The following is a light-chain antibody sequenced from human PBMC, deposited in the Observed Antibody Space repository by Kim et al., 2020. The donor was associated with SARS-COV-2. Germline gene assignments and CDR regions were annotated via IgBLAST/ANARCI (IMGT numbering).Light chain of an antibody. CDR1: QSVRSNY. CDR3: QQYGSSPRT. CDR2: IAS. Sequence: SPGERATLSCRASQSVRSNYFAWYQQKPGQAPRLLIYIASNRASGIPDRFSGSGSGTDFTLTISRLEPEDFAVYFCQQYGSSPRTFGQGTKVDIK. J-gene: IGKJ1*01. V-gene: IGKV3-20*01.